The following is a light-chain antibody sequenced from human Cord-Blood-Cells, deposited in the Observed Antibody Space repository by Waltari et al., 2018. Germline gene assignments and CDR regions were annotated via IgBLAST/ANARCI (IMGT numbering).Light chain of an antibody. CDR2: GAS. CDR1: QSVSSN. V-gene: IGKV3-15*01. Sequence: EIVMTQSPATLSVSPGERATLSCRASQSVSSNLAWYQQKPGQAPRLLIYGASTRATGIPARFSGRGSWTEFTLTISSLQSEDFAVYYCQTYNNWPPLTFGGGTKVEIK. CDR3: QTYNNWPPLT. J-gene: IGKJ4*01.